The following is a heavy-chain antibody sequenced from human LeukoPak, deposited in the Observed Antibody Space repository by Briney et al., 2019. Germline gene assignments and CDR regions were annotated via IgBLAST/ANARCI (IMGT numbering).Heavy chain of an antibody. Sequence: SETLSLTCTVSGGSISSSSYYWGWIRQPPGKGLEWIGSIFYSGSTCYNPSLKSRVTISLDTSKNQFSLRLSSVTAADTAVYYCARHSAVTTFIFDYWGQGTLVTVSS. CDR3: ARHSAVTTFIFDY. J-gene: IGHJ4*02. D-gene: IGHD4-17*01. V-gene: IGHV4-39*01. CDR1: GGSISSSSYY. CDR2: IFYSGST.